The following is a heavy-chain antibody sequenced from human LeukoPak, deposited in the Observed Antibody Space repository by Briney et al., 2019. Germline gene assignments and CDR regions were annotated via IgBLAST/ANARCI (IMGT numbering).Heavy chain of an antibody. V-gene: IGHV1-69*05. CDR3: AMEDRKVVPAARFDP. Sequence: SVKVSCKASGGTFSSYAISWVRQAPGQGLEWMGRIIPIFGTANYAQKFQGRVTITTDESTSTAYMELSRLRSDDTAVYYCAMEDRKVVPAARFDPWGQGTLVTVSS. CDR2: IIPIFGTA. D-gene: IGHD2-2*01. CDR1: GGTFSSYA. J-gene: IGHJ5*02.